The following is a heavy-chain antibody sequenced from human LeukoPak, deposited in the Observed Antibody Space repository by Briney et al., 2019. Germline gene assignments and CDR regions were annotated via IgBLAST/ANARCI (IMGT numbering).Heavy chain of an antibody. CDR1: GFTVSSNS. Sequence: GGSLRLSCTVSGFTVSSNSMSWVRQAPGKGLEWVSFIYSAGSTHYSDSVKGRFTISIDNSKNTLYLQMNSLRAEDTAVYYCARVHYFYGGNSEVYFDYWGQGTLVTVSS. D-gene: IGHD4-23*01. CDR2: IYSAGST. V-gene: IGHV3-53*01. J-gene: IGHJ4*02. CDR3: ARVHYFYGGNSEVYFDY.